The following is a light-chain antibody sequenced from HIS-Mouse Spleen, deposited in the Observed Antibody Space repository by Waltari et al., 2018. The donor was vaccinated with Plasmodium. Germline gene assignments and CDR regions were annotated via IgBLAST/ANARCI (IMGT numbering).Light chain of an antibody. CDR1: SSDVARYNY. V-gene: IGLV2-8*01. CDR2: EVS. CDR3: SSYAGSNNLV. J-gene: IGLJ2*01. Sequence: QSALTQPPSASGSPGQSVTISCPGTSSDVARYNYVSWYQQHPGKAPKLMIYEVSKRPSGVPDRFSGSKSGNTASLTVAGLQAEDEADYYCSSYAGSNNLVFGGGTKLTVL.